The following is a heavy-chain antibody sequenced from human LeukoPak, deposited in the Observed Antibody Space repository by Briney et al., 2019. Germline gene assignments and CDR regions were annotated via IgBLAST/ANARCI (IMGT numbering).Heavy chain of an antibody. Sequence: SETLSLTCTVSGGSISSSSYYWGWIRQPPGKGLEWIGSIYYSGSTYYNPSLKSRVTISVDTSKNQFSLKLSSVTAADTAVYYCARDRRRYYDSGDYFDYWGQGTLVTVSS. D-gene: IGHD3-22*01. J-gene: IGHJ4*02. CDR2: IYYSGST. CDR3: ARDRRRYYDSGDYFDY. V-gene: IGHV4-39*07. CDR1: GGSISSSSYY.